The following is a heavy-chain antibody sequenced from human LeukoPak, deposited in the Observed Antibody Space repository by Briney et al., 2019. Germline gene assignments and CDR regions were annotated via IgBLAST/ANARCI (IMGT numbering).Heavy chain of an antibody. D-gene: IGHD2-21*02. CDR1: GFTLSRYA. CDR2: ISGSGGTT. CDR3: AKERSYCVSGCYSLHGY. V-gene: IGHV3-23*01. J-gene: IGHJ4*02. Sequence: PGGSLRPSCATFGFTLSRYAMSWVRQAPGEGPEWVSVISGSGGTTYYRDPVKGRFTVSRNNSTNAVYLQMNSLGAEDTAVYYCAKERSYCVSGCYSLHGYWGQGTLVTVSS.